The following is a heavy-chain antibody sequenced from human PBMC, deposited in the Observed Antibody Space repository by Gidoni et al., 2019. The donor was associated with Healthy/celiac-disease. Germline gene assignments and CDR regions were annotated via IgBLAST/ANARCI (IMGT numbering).Heavy chain of an antibody. V-gene: IGHV1-69*04. Sequence: QVQLVQSGAEVKKPGSSVKVSCKASGGTFSSYAISWVRQAPGQGLEWMGRIIPILGIANYAQKFQGRVTITADKSTSTAYMELSSLRSEDTAVYYCARADGGRSLDAFDIWGQGTMVTVSS. J-gene: IGHJ3*02. CDR2: IIPILGIA. D-gene: IGHD3-3*01. CDR1: GGTFSSYA. CDR3: ARADGGRSLDAFDI.